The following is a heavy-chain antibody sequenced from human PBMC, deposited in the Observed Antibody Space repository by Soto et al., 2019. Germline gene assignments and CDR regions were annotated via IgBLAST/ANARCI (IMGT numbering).Heavy chain of an antibody. CDR2: IYTSGGT. CDR1: GGSISSYY. J-gene: IGHJ6*02. V-gene: IGHV4-4*07. CDR3: ARLYGDYANYYYHYGMDV. D-gene: IGHD4-17*01. Sequence: PSETLSLTCTVSGGSISSYYWSWIRQPAGKGLEWIGRIYTSGGTNYNPSLKSRVTMSVDTSKNQFALKLSSVTAADTAVYYCARLYGDYANYYYHYGMDVWGQGTTVTVSS.